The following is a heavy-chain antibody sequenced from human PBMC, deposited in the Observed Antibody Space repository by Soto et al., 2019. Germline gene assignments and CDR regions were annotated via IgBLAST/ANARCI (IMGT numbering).Heavy chain of an antibody. CDR2: INPATGDT. V-gene: IGHV1-3*01. Sequence: QVHLVQSGAEVQKPGASVRISCQASGYDFTTSAICWVRQAPGESLQWMGWINPATGDTKYSQNVRGRVTFALHTSATIAYMDLRSLTSHDTAVYYCARTARRSKLLPYYFDPWGQGTQVTLSS. J-gene: IGHJ5*02. CDR3: ARTARRSKLLPYYFDP. D-gene: IGHD3-10*01. CDR1: GYDFTTSA.